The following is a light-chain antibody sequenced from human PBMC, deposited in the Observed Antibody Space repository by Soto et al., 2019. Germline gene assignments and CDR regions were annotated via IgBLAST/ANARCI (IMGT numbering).Light chain of an antibody. CDR1: QGIRND. CDR2: GAS. V-gene: IGKV1-6*01. Sequence: AIQMTQSPSSLSASVGDRVTITCRASQGIRNDLGWYQQKPGKAPKLLIYGASSLQSGVPSRFSGSGSGTDFTLTISSLQPEDFATYYWLQDYNYPRTFGQGTKVEIK. CDR3: LQDYNYPRT. J-gene: IGKJ1*01.